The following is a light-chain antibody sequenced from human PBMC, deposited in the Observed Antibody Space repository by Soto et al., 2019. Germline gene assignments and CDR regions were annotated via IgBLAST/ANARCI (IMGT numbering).Light chain of an antibody. J-gene: IGKJ2*01. V-gene: IGKV3-20*01. CDR2: GAS. CDR3: QQYGSSPLYT. CDR1: QSVSSTY. Sequence: EIVLTQSPGTLSLSPGERATLSCRASQSVSSTYLAWYQQKPGQAPRLLIYGASSRATGIPDRFSGSVSGTDFTLTISRLEPEDFAVYYCQQYGSSPLYTFGQGTKVDIK.